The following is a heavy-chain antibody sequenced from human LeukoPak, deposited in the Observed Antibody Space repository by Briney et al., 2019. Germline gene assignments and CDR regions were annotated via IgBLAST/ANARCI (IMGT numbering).Heavy chain of an antibody. CDR3: ARAKNSYYYYMDV. CDR1: GFTVSSNY. Sequence: GGSLRLSCAASGFTVSSNYMSWVRQAPGKGLEWVSGINWNGGSTGYADSVKGRFTISRDNAKNSLYLQMNSLRAEDTALYHCARAKNSYYYYMDVWGKGTTVTISS. V-gene: IGHV3-20*01. J-gene: IGHJ6*03. CDR2: INWNGGST.